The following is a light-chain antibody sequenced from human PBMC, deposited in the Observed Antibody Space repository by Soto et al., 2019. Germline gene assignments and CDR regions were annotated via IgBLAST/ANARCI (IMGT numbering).Light chain of an antibody. CDR3: LQPSTYPLT. V-gene: IGKV1-17*01. CDR2: AAS. Sequence: DIQMTQFPSSLSASVGDRVTITCRASQGIRNDLAWYQQKPGKAPKRLIYAASSLQSGVPSRLSGSGSGTEFTLAISSLQPEDFATFYCLQPSTYPLTFGQGAKVEIK. CDR1: QGIRND. J-gene: IGKJ1*01.